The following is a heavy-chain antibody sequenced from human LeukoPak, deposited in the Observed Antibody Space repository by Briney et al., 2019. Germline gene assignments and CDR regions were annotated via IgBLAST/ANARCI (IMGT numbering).Heavy chain of an antibody. V-gene: IGHV4-61*02. J-gene: IGHJ6*02. Sequence: SETLSLTCTVSGGSISSGYYYWDWIRQPAGKGLEWVGRIYTSGSTNYNPSLKSRVTISVDTSKNQFSLKLSSVTAADTAVYYCARLTILTVTPEDYYYYGMDVWGQGTTVTVSS. CDR2: IYTSGST. D-gene: IGHD4-17*01. CDR3: ARLTILTVTPEDYYYYGMDV. CDR1: GGSISSGYYY.